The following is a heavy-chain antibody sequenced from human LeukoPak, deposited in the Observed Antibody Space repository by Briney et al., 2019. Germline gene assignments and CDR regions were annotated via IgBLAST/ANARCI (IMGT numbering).Heavy chain of an antibody. CDR3: ARGTVTTSMKAFDI. J-gene: IGHJ3*02. V-gene: IGHV4-59*08. CDR2: IYYSGSA. D-gene: IGHD4-17*01. Sequence: SETLSLTCTVSGGSISGYYWSWIRQPPGEGLEWIGYIYYSGSANYNPSLRSQVHILVDTSKNQFSLKLSSVTAADTAVYYCARGTVTTSMKAFDIWGQGTMVTVSS. CDR1: GGSISGYY.